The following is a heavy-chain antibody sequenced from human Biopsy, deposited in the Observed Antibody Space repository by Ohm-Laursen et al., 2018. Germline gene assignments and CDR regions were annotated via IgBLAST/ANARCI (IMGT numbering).Heavy chain of an antibody. CDR2: IGGGGSPT. V-gene: IGHV3-23*01. J-gene: IGHJ4*01. Sequence: SLRLSCAASGFTFRNYALTWVRQAPGKVLEWASAIGGGGSPTLYADSVKGRFTISRDDSKNTLYLQMNSLRAEDTAVYYCAKEEPPQGYDFWSGHYYYFDYWGQGTLVTVSS. D-gene: IGHD3-3*01. CDR1: GFTFRNYA. CDR3: AKEEPPQGYDFWSGHYYYFDY.